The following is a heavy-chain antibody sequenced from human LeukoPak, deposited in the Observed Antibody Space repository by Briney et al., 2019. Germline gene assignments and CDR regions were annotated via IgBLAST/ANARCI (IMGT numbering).Heavy chain of an antibody. CDR2: INPNSGGR. J-gene: IGHJ6*02. CDR1: GYSFTGYY. Sequence: SVKVSYKASGYSFTGYYIHWVRQAPGQGLEWMGWINPNSGGRTYAQKFQGRVTLTKDTSITTAFMELSGLTSDDTAVYFCARDYEDGMDVWGRGTTVTVSS. V-gene: IGHV1-2*02. CDR3: ARDYEDGMDV. D-gene: IGHD5-12*01.